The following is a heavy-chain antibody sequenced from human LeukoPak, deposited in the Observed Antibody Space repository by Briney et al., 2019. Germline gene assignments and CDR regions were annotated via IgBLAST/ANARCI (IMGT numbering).Heavy chain of an antibody. Sequence: SETLSLTCTVSGGSLSSYYWSWIRQPPGKGLEWVGYIYYRGSTNYNPSLKSRVTISVDTSKNQFSLKLSSVTAADTAVYYCARHAHVWFGESSYAFDIWGQGTMDTVSS. D-gene: IGHD3-10*01. CDR2: IYYRGST. CDR3: ARHAHVWFGESSYAFDI. CDR1: GGSLSSYY. J-gene: IGHJ3*02. V-gene: IGHV4-59*08.